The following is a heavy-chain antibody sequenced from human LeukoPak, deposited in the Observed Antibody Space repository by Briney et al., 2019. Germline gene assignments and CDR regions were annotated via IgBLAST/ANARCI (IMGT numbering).Heavy chain of an antibody. Sequence: SETLSLTCAVYGGSFSGYYWSWIRQPPGKGLEWIGSIYYSGSTYYNPFLKSRVTISVDTSKNQFSLKLSSVTAADTAVYYCARHPRRYSSSWYYWGQGTLVTVSS. D-gene: IGHD6-13*01. CDR1: GGSFSGYY. CDR3: ARHPRRYSSSWYY. CDR2: IYYSGST. V-gene: IGHV4-34*01. J-gene: IGHJ4*02.